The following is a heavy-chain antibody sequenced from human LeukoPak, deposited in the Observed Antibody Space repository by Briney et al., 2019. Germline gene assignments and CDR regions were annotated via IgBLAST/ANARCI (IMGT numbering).Heavy chain of an antibody. Sequence: SETLSLTCTVSGGSIRSNYWSWIRQPPGKGLEWIGYIYYSGSTYYNPSLKSRVTMSIDPSKNHFSLKLTSVTAADTAVYYCARSYIVGSTQFYFDSWGQGTLITVSS. J-gene: IGHJ4*02. V-gene: IGHV4-59*12. D-gene: IGHD1-26*01. CDR3: ARSYIVGSTQFYFDS. CDR1: GGSIRSNY. CDR2: IYYSGST.